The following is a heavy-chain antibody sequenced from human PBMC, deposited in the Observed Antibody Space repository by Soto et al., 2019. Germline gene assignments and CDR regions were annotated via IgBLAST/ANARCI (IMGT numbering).Heavy chain of an antibody. CDR1: GFLVNNKY. CDR2: IYSGGET. V-gene: IGHV3-66*04. CDR3: AIRGLRGHYMDV. J-gene: IGHJ6*03. D-gene: IGHD2-15*01. Sequence: LVESGGVLVLPGGSLRLSCAASGFLVNNKYINLVRQAPGTGLEWVSSIYSGGETYYTDYVKGRFVVSRDNSENTQYLQMNSLRAADKAVYLWAIRGLRGHYMDVWGKGTTVTVSS.